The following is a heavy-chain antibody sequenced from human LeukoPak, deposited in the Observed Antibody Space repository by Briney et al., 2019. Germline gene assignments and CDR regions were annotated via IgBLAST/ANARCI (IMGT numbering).Heavy chain of an antibody. D-gene: IGHD2/OR15-2a*01. Sequence: GGSLRLSCAASGFNFSTYAMTWVRQAPGKGLEWVANIKQDGSEKYYVDSVKGRFTISRDNAKNSLYLQMNSLRAEDTAVYYCARDLRLLSGAFDIWGQGTMVTVSS. CDR3: ARDLRLLSGAFDI. J-gene: IGHJ3*02. CDR2: IKQDGSEK. V-gene: IGHV3-7*05. CDR1: GFNFSTYA.